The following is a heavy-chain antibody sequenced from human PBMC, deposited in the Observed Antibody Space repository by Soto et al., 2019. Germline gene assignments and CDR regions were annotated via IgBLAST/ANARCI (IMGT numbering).Heavy chain of an antibody. CDR2: ISGSGGST. CDR3: AKWCGSNYDVYYGMDF. CDR1: GFTFSSYA. Sequence: EVQLLESGGGLVQPGGSLRLSCAASGFTFSSYAMSWVRQAPGKGLEWVSAISGSGGSTYYADSVKGRFTISRDNSKNTLYMQMNILRAEDTAVYYCAKWCGSNYDVYYGMDFWGQETTVTVSS. D-gene: IGHD4-4*01. J-gene: IGHJ6*02. V-gene: IGHV3-23*01.